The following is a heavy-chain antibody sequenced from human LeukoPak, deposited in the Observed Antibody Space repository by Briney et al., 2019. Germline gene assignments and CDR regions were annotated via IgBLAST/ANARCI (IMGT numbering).Heavy chain of an antibody. J-gene: IGHJ4*02. CDR3: ARDLEDYNNYGEMAI. D-gene: IGHD4-11*01. CDR2: ISTSSSYK. CDR1: GFTFSSYT. Sequence: GGSLRLSCAVTGFTFSSYTMNWVRQAPGKGLEWVSTISTSSSYKYYADSVKGRFTISRDNAKNSLYLQMNSLRAEDTAVYYCARDLEDYNNYGEMAIWGQGTLVTVSS. V-gene: IGHV3-21*01.